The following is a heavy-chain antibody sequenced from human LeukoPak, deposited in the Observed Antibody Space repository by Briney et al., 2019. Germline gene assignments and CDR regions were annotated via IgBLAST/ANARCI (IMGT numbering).Heavy chain of an antibody. CDR1: GFNFSIFY. V-gene: IGHV3-21*06. Sequence: GSLRLSCVASGFNFSIFYIHWVRQAPGKGLEWVSSISSRSTHKYYTDSVKGRFTISRDDAKNSLYLQMNSLTVEDTAIFYCARMGDYGGDAYDIWGQGTMLTVSS. CDR2: ISSRSTHK. J-gene: IGHJ3*02. CDR3: ARMGDYGGDAYDI. D-gene: IGHD4-17*01.